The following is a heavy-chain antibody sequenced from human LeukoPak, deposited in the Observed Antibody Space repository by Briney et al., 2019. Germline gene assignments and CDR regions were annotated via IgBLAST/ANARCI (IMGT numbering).Heavy chain of an antibody. V-gene: IGHV3-53*01. J-gene: IGHJ4*02. Sequence: PGGSLGLSCVASGFTVSSNYMSWVRQAPGKGLEWVSVIYSGGSTFYADSVKGRFTISRDNSKNTLYLQMNSLRAEDTAVYYCAREKYYYDSSGYYHFDYWGQGTLVTVSS. D-gene: IGHD3-22*01. CDR2: IYSGGST. CDR1: GFTVSSNY. CDR3: AREKYYYDSSGYYHFDY.